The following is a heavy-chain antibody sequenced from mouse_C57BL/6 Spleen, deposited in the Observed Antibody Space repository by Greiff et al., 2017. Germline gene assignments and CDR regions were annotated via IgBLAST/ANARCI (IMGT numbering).Heavy chain of an antibody. D-gene: IGHD1-1*01. J-gene: IGHJ2*01. Sequence: QVQLQQPGAELVKPGASVKMSCKASGYTFTSYWITWVKQRPGQGLEWIGDIYPGSGSTNYNEKFKSKATLTVDTSSSTAYMQLSSLTSEDSAVYYCARGRGFTTVVAGDYFDYWGQGTTLTVSS. CDR2: IYPGSGST. V-gene: IGHV1-55*01. CDR1: GYTFTSYW. CDR3: ARGRGFTTVVAGDYFDY.